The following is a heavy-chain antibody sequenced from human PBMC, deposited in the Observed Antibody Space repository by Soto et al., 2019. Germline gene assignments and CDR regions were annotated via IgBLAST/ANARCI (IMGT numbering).Heavy chain of an antibody. CDR2: IYYSGST. V-gene: IGHV4-59*08. D-gene: IGHD1-1*01. CDR3: ARRARTTIDY. J-gene: IGHJ4*02. Sequence: PSETLSLTCTVSGGSISSYYWSWIRQPPGKGLEWIGYIYYSGSTNYNPSLKSRVTISVDTSKNQFSLKLSSVTAADTAVYYCARRARTTIDYWGQGTLVTVSS. CDR1: GGSISSYY.